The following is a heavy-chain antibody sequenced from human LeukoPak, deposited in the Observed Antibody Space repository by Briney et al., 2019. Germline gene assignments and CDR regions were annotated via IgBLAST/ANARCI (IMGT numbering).Heavy chain of an antibody. J-gene: IGHJ6*02. CDR3: ARGSSYIAVAGSGMDV. V-gene: IGHV1-8*01. CDR1: GYTFTSYD. Sequence: ASVKVSCKASGYTFTSYDINWVRQATGQGLEWMGWMNPNSGNTGYAQKFQGRVTMTRNTSISTAHMELSSLRSEDTAVYYCARGSSYIAVAGSGMDVWGQGTTVTVSS. CDR2: MNPNSGNT. D-gene: IGHD6-19*01.